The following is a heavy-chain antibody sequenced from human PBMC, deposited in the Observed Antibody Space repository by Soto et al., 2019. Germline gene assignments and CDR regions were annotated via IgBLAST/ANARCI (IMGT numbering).Heavy chain of an antibody. J-gene: IGHJ4*02. V-gene: IGHV1-18*01. Sequence: QVQLVQSGAEVKPPGASVTVSCKASGYTFTSYGISWVRQAPGQGLEWVGWISAHNGDTRYAQNLQGRITMTTDTFTNTAYMELTSLTSDDTAVYYCARDWSRYYDSSGLMWFYWGQGTLVTVSS. CDR2: ISAHNGDT. CDR1: GYTFTSYG. CDR3: ARDWSRYYDSSGLMWFY. D-gene: IGHD3-22*01.